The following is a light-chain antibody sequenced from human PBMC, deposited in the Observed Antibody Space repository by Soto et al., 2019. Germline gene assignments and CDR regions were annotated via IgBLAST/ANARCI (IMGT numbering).Light chain of an antibody. CDR3: QQYDNLLLT. CDR2: DAS. CDR1: QDISNY. V-gene: IGKV1-33*01. J-gene: IGKJ3*01. Sequence: DIQMTQSPSSLSASVGDRVTITCQASQDISNYLNWYQQKPGKTPKLLIYDASNMETEVPSRFSESGSGTDFNFTISSLQPEDIATYYCQQYDNLLLTFGPGTKVDIK.